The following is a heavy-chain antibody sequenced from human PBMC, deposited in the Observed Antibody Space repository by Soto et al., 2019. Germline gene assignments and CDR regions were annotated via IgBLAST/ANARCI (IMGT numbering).Heavy chain of an antibody. Sequence: GGSLRLSCAASGFTFSSYGMHWVRQAPGKGLEWVAVISYDGSNKYYADSVKGRFTISRDNSKNTLYLQMNSLRAEDTAVYYCAKGGSGWYLNWFDPWGQGTLVTVSS. D-gene: IGHD6-19*01. CDR1: GFTFSSYG. CDR3: AKGGSGWYLNWFDP. CDR2: ISYDGSNK. J-gene: IGHJ5*02. V-gene: IGHV3-30*18.